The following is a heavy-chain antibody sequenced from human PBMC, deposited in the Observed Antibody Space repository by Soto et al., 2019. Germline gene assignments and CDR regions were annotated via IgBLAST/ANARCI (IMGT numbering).Heavy chain of an antibody. Sequence: QITLKESGPTLVKPTQTLTLTCTFSGFSLSTSAVGVGWIRQPPGKAPEWLAFIYWDDDKRYSPSLKSSLTKTKATSKNQVVLAMTNMAPVDTATYYCAHLVVAGLTYYFDYWGQSPLVTVSS. CDR3: AHLVVAGLTYYFDY. D-gene: IGHD2-15*01. V-gene: IGHV2-5*02. CDR1: GFSLSTSAVG. CDR2: IYWDDDK. J-gene: IGHJ4*02.